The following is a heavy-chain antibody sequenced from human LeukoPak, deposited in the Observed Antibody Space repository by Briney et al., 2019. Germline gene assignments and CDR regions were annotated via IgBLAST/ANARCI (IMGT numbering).Heavy chain of an antibody. CDR1: GYSISSGYY. J-gene: IGHJ3*02. CDR2: MYHSGST. Sequence: PSATLSLTCAVSGYSISSGYYWGWIRQPPGKGLEWIASMYHSGSTYYNPSLKSRVTISVDTSKNQFSLKLSSVTAADTAVYYCAKNCSSTSCYWNDAFDIWGQGTMVTVSS. CDR3: AKNCSSTSCYWNDAFDI. D-gene: IGHD2-2*01. V-gene: IGHV4-38-2*01.